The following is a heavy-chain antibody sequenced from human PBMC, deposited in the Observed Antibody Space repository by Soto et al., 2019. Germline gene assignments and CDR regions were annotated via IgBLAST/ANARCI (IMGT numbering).Heavy chain of an antibody. CDR1: GYIFSTYW. CDR2: IYPGDSDT. D-gene: IGHD2-15*01. CDR3: ARPRCSGGSCCYRDAFNI. V-gene: IGHV5-51*03. J-gene: IGHJ3*02. Sequence: EVQLVQSGAEVKKPGEPLKISCKDSGYIFSTYWIGWVRQMPGEGLDYLGVIYPGDSDTRYSPSFQGQVTISADKAISTAYLQWSSLKASDTAMYYCARPRCSGGSCCYRDAFNIWGQGTMVTGS.